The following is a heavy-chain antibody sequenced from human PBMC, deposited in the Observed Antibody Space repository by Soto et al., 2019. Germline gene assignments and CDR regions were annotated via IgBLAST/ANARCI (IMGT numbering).Heavy chain of an antibody. CDR1: GFIFSNAW. CDR2: IKSKTDGGTI. V-gene: IGHV3-15*01. Sequence: GGSLRLSCAASGFIFSNAWMSWVRQAPGKGLEWVGRIKSKTDGGTIDYAAPVKGRFTISRDDSKNTVHLQMNSLKTEDTAVYYCTTGPWFGEIVAPQFDYWGQGTLVTVSS. CDR3: TTGPWFGEIVAPQFDY. J-gene: IGHJ4*02. D-gene: IGHD3-10*01.